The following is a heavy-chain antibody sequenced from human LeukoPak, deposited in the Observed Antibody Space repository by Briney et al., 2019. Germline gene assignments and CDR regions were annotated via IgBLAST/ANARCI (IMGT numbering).Heavy chain of an antibody. D-gene: IGHD3-10*01. Sequence: GGSLRLSCAASGFIFRDYDMHWVRQTTGGGLEWVSAIGTFGDVYYLDSVKGRFTISRENANNSLYLQMNSLRAGDTSVYYCARGVGVDLGRGVMGTFDYWGQGTPVSVS. V-gene: IGHV3-13*01. CDR3: ARGVGVDLGRGVMGTFDY. J-gene: IGHJ4*02. CDR1: GFIFRDYD. CDR2: IGTFGDV.